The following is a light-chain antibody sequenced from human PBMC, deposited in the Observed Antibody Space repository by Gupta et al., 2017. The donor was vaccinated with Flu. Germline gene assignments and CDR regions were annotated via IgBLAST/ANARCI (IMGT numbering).Light chain of an antibody. CDR1: SSDIGSYNY. CDR2: DVT. CDR3: SSCTSSTTLV. V-gene: IGLV2-14*01. J-gene: IGLJ2*01. Sequence: TSSDIGSYNYVSWYQQHPGKAPKLLIYDVTNRPSGISNRFSGSKSGDTASLTISGLQAEDEADYYCSSCTSSTTLVFGGGTKLTVL.